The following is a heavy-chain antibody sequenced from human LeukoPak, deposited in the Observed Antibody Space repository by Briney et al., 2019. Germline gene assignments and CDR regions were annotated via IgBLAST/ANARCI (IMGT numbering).Heavy chain of an antibody. CDR1: GGSIRSYS. CDR2: IYTSGST. J-gene: IGHJ4*02. Sequence: PSETLSLTCTVSGGSIRSYSWSWIRQPAGKGLEWIGRIYTSGSTNYNPSLKSRVTMSVDTSKNQISLKLSSVTAADTAMYYCARDGAIYSGYDYVPFDYWGQGTLVTVSS. D-gene: IGHD5-12*01. V-gene: IGHV4-4*07. CDR3: ARDGAIYSGYDYVPFDY.